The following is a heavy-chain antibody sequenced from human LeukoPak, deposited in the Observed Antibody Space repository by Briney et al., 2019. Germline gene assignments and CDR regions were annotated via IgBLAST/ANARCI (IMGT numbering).Heavy chain of an antibody. V-gene: IGHV5-51*01. CDR3: ARHGRISWSHDAFDI. D-gene: IGHD6-13*01. CDR1: GYSFNSYW. Sequence: GESLKISCKGSGYSFNSYWIGWVRQMPGKGLEWMGIIYPGDFDTRYSPSFQGQVTISADKSISTAYLQWGSLKASDTAMYYCARHGRISWSHDAFDIWGQGTMVTVSS. CDR2: IYPGDFDT. J-gene: IGHJ3*02.